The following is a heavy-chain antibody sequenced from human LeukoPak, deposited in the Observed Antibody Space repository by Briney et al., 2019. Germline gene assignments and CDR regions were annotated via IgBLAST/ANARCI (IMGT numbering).Heavy chain of an antibody. Sequence: ASVKVSCKASGYTFIYYAMHWVGQARGQRLEWMGWINAGNGNTKYSQKFQGRVIITRDTSATSGYMELRRLRSEDTAVYYCARGIEASSGWYVIDYWGQGTLVIVSS. J-gene: IGHJ4*02. V-gene: IGHV1-3*01. D-gene: IGHD6-19*01. CDR1: GYTFIYYA. CDR3: ARGIEASSGWYVIDY. CDR2: INAGNGNT.